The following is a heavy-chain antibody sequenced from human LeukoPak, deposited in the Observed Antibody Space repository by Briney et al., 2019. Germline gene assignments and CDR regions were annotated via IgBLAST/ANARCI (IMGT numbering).Heavy chain of an antibody. J-gene: IGHJ4*02. CDR1: GFTFSSYT. CDR2: ISGSGGTT. D-gene: IGHD6-19*01. V-gene: IGHV3-23*01. Sequence: GGSLRLSCAASGFTFSSYTVTWVRQAPGKGLEWVSGISGSGGTTYYADSVKGRFTISRDNSKNTLYLQMNSLRAEDTAVYYCAKDLLSGVSIAVAGTIDYWGQGPLVTVSS. CDR3: AKDLLSGVSIAVAGTIDY.